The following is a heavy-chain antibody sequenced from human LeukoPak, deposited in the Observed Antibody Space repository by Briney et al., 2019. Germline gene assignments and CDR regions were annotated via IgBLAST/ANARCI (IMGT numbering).Heavy chain of an antibody. CDR1: GGSISSGDYY. D-gene: IGHD6-13*01. CDR2: IYYSGST. V-gene: IGHV4-30-4*08. J-gene: IGHJ4*02. Sequence: SQTLSLTCTVSGGSISSGDYYWRWLRQPPGTGLEWLGYIYYSGSTYYNPSLKSRVTMSVDTSKNQFSLKLSSVTVADTAVYYCARTPGIAAAGHETWGQGTLVTVSS. CDR3: ARTPGIAAAGHET.